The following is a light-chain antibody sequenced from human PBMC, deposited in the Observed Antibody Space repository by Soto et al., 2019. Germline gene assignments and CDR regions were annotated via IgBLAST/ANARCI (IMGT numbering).Light chain of an antibody. J-gene: IGKJ2*01. Sequence: EIVMTQSPATLSGSPGERVTLSCRASQSVSSNLAWYQQKPGQAPRLLIYGASTRATGIPARFSGSGSGTEFTLTISSLQSEDFAVYYCQQYDNWPPAYTFGQGTKLEIK. CDR3: QQYDNWPPAYT. V-gene: IGKV3-15*01. CDR1: QSVSSN. CDR2: GAS.